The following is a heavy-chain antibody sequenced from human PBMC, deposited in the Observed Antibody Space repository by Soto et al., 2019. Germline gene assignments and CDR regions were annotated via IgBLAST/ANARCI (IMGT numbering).Heavy chain of an antibody. V-gene: IGHV1-18*01. Sequence: ASVKVSCKASGYTFPSYGISWVRQAPGQGLEWMGWISAYNGNTNYAQKLQGRVTMTTDTSTSTAYMELRSLRSDDTAVYYCARVPAAAFLNYFDYWGQGTLVTVSS. J-gene: IGHJ4*02. D-gene: IGHD6-13*01. CDR3: ARVPAAAFLNYFDY. CDR2: ISAYNGNT. CDR1: GYTFPSYG.